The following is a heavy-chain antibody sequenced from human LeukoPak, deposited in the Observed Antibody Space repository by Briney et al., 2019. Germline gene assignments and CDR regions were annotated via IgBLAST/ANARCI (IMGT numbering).Heavy chain of an antibody. J-gene: IGHJ4*02. Sequence: GGSLRLSCVASGFTFSDYDMHWVRQAPGKGLEWVAVLSSDGRNHYYADSVKGRFTISRDNSKNSLYLQMNSLRAEDTAVYYCARLGYYYDCSGYPSVVWWDYWGQGTLVTVSS. CDR1: GFTFSDYD. CDR2: LSSDGRNH. CDR3: ARLGYYYDCSGYPSVVWWDY. V-gene: IGHV3-30*03. D-gene: IGHD3-22*01.